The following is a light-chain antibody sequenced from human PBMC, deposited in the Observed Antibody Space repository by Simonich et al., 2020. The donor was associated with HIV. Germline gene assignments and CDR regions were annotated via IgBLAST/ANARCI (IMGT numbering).Light chain of an antibody. J-gene: IGKJ4*01. CDR3: QHYYTTPLT. CDR2: WAS. V-gene: IGKV4-1*01. Sequence: DIVMTQSPDSLAVSLGERATINCKSSQSVLYSSNNKNYLAWYQQKPGPPPKFLIYWASTRESGVTDRFSGSGSGTDFTLTISSLQAEDVALYYFQHYYTTPLTFGGGTKVEIK. CDR1: QSVLYSSNNKNY.